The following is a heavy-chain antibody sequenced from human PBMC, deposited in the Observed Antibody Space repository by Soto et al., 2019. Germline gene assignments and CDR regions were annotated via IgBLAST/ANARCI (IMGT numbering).Heavy chain of an antibody. V-gene: IGHV3-33*08. CDR3: AAVVVPAAATSPYYYYGMDV. D-gene: IGHD2-2*01. CDR2: IWYDGSNK. J-gene: IGHJ6*02. Sequence: PGGSLRLSCAASGFTCSSYGMHWVRQAPGKGLEWVAVIWYDGSNKYYADSVKGRFTISRDNSKNTLYLQMNSLRAEDTAVYYCAAVVVPAAATSPYYYYGMDVWGQGTTVTVSS. CDR1: GFTCSSYG.